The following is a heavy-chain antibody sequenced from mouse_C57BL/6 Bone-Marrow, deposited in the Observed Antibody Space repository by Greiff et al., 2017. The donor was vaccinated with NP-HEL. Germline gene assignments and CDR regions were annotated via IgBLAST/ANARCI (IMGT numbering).Heavy chain of an antibody. CDR3: AALAMDY. CDR1: GYTFTDYY. J-gene: IGHJ4*01. CDR2: INPNNGGT. V-gene: IGHV1-26*01. Sequence: EVQLQQSGPELVKPGASVKISCKASGYTFTDYYMNWVKQSHGKSLEWIGDINPNNGGTSYNQKFKGNATLTVDKSSSTAYMELRSLTSEDSAVYYCAALAMDYWGQGTSVTVSS.